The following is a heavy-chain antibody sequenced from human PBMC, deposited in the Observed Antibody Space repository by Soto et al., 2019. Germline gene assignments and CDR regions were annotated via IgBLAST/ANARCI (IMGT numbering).Heavy chain of an antibody. CDR3: ARDIAFDMDY. CDR2: IYSKAGKM. D-gene: IGHD2-15*01. V-gene: IGHV1-18*01. J-gene: IGHJ4*02. Sequence: QVHLLQSGAEVQKPGASVKVSCKTSGYTFNDFGITWVRQAPGLGLEWLGWIYSKAGKMNFAPKFQNRVIMTTATSSSTAFMELTSLTFVDSAIYFCARDIAFDMDYWGQGTLVTVS. CDR1: GYTFNDFG.